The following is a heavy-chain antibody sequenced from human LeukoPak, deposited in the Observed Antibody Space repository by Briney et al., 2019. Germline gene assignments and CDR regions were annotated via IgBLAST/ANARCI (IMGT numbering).Heavy chain of an antibody. D-gene: IGHD6-13*01. Sequence: PSETLSLTCIVSGGSIVSSRYYWGWVRQPPGKGLEWIGSMYYSGGTFLNPALKSRVTMSVDTSKNQFSLKLSSATAADTAVYYCARQRAGGVAAALQEAFDIWGQGTMVTVSS. CDR1: GGSIVSSRYY. V-gene: IGHV4-39*01. CDR2: MYYSGGT. CDR3: ARQRAGGVAAALQEAFDI. J-gene: IGHJ3*02.